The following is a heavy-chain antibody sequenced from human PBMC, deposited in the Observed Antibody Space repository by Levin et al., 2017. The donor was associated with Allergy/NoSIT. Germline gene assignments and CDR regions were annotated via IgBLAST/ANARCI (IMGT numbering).Heavy chain of an antibody. D-gene: IGHD1-1*01. V-gene: IGHV3-30-3*01. CDR2: ISDDGSSE. J-gene: IGHJ4*02. CDR1: GFTFSNYA. CDR3: VREIAKEGT. Sequence: GGSLRLSCAASGFTFSNYAMHWVRQAPGKGLEWVGVISDDGSSEFYIDSVKGRFTISRDNSKNRLYLQMDSLRAEDTALYYCVREIAKEGTWGQGTLVIVSS.